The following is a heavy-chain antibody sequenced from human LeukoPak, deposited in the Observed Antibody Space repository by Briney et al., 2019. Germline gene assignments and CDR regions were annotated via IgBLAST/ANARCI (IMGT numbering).Heavy chain of an antibody. CDR1: GFTFSSYW. Sequence: GGSLRLSCAASGFTFSSYWMSWVRQAPGKGLEWVANIKQDGSEKYYVDSVKGRFTISRDNAKNSLYLQMNSLRAEDTAVYYCARVTSSPTTVNYYYGMDVWGQGTTVTVSS. J-gene: IGHJ6*02. CDR3: ARVTSSPTTVNYYYGMDV. V-gene: IGHV3-7*03. CDR2: IKQDGSEK. D-gene: IGHD4-17*01.